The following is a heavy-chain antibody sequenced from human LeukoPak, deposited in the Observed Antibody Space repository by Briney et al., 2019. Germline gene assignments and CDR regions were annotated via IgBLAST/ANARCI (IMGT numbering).Heavy chain of an antibody. Sequence: GGSLRLSCVASGFTFSSYSMSWVRQAPGKGLEWVSSVSGSSSYIYYADSVKGRFTISRDNAKNSLYLQMNSLRAEDTAVYYCARDGAAAGTGYYYYYYMDVWGKGTTVTVSS. CDR2: VSGSSSYI. CDR1: GFTFSSYS. D-gene: IGHD6-13*01. J-gene: IGHJ6*03. CDR3: ARDGAAAGTGYYYYYYMDV. V-gene: IGHV3-21*01.